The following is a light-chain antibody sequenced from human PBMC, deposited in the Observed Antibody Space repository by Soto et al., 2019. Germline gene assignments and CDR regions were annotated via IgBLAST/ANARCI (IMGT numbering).Light chain of an antibody. Sequence: EIVLTQSPATLSLSPGERATLSCKASQSIGSSLGWYQQKPGQVPRLLIYEASNRATGIPARFSGSGSGTDFTLTIGSLEPEDFAVYYCQQRRDWPLTFGGGPKVEIK. CDR1: QSIGSS. J-gene: IGKJ4*01. V-gene: IGKV3-11*01. CDR2: EAS. CDR3: QQRRDWPLT.